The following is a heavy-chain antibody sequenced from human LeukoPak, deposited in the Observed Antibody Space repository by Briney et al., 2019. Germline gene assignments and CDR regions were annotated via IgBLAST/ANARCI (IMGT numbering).Heavy chain of an antibody. J-gene: IGHJ5*02. CDR3: ARRGGYCSGGSCYSAHWFDP. D-gene: IGHD2-15*01. CDR2: IYPGDSDT. CDR1: GYSFTSYW. V-gene: IGHV5-51*01. Sequence: GESLKISCKGSGYSFTSYWIGWVRQMPGKGLEWMGIIYPGDSDTRYSPSFQGQVAISADKSISTAYLQWSSLKASDTAMYYCARRGGYCSGGSCYSAHWFDPWGQGTLVSASS.